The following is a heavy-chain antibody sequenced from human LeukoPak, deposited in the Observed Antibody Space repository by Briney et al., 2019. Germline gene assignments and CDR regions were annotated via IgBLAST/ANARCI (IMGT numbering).Heavy chain of an antibody. CDR2: INHSGSI. J-gene: IGHJ4*02. CDR1: GGSISSGSYY. CDR3: AILGAARIDY. Sequence: SETLSLTCTVSGGSISSGSYYWSWIRQPPGKGLEWIGEINHSGSINYNPSLKSRVTISVDTSKNQFSLKLSSVTAADTAVYYCAILGAARIDYWGQGTLVTVSS. V-gene: IGHV4-39*07. D-gene: IGHD3-16*01.